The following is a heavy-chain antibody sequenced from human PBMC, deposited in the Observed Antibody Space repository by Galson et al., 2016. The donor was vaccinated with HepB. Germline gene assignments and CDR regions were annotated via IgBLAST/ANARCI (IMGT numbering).Heavy chain of an antibody. V-gene: IGHV1-2*05. CDR3: ARGGYSGSGIDYFYYYGMDV. CDR1: GYSFIGYY. CDR2: INPNSGDT. D-gene: IGHD5-12*01. J-gene: IGHJ6*02. Sequence: SVKVSCKASGYSFIGYYIHWVRQAPGRGLEWMGRINPNSGDTNYAQKFQGRVTLTRDTSISTAHMELSRLRSDDTVIYYCARGGYSGSGIDYFYYYGMDVWGQGTTVTVSS.